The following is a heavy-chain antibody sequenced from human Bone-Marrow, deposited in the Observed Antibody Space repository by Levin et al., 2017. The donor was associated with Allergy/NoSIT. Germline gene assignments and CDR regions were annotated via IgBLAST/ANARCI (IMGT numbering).Heavy chain of an antibody. CDR1: GFSFTSHS. J-gene: IGHJ4*02. V-gene: IGHV3-48*01. D-gene: IGHD4-17*01. Sequence: GGSLRLSCAASGFSFTSHSMNWVRQAPGQGLEWVSYISSSGSTVYYADSVKGRFTISRDSGENSLYLQMSSLRAEDTAVYYCARDYYGDYFSDYWGQGTLVTVSS. CDR2: ISSSGSTV. CDR3: ARDYYGDYFSDY.